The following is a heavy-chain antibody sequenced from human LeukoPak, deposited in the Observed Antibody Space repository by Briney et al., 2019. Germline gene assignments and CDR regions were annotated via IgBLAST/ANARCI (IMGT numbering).Heavy chain of an antibody. CDR1: GGSVSSTNYY. CDR3: ARVDGGNLFDY. CDR2: INHSGST. Sequence: SETLSLTCTVSGGSVSSTNYYWSWIRQPPGKGLEWIGEINHSGSTNYNPSLKSRVTILVDTSKSHFSLKLSSVTAADTAVYYCARVDGGNLFDYWGQGTLVTVSS. D-gene: IGHD4-23*01. J-gene: IGHJ4*02. V-gene: IGHV4-39*02.